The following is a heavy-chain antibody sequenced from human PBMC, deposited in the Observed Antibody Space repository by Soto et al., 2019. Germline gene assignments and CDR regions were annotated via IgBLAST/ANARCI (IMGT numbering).Heavy chain of an antibody. CDR1: GFTFSSYG. CDR3: AKNSGYSWGFPFDY. D-gene: IGHD5-18*01. J-gene: IGHJ4*02. Sequence: QVQLVESGGGVVQPGRSLRLSCAASGFTFSSYGMHWVRQAPGKGLEWVALISHDGSNKYYVDSVKGRFTISRDNSKNKLLLQMNSLRAEDTAVYYCAKNSGYSWGFPFDYRGQGTLVTVSS. V-gene: IGHV3-30*18. CDR2: ISHDGSNK.